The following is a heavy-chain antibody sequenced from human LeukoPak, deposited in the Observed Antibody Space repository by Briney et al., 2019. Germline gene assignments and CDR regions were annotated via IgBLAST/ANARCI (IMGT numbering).Heavy chain of an antibody. D-gene: IGHD2-15*01. CDR2: ISYDGSNK. V-gene: IGHV3-30*14. CDR3: ARSKSMVAALFDY. CDR1: GFTFSSYA. Sequence: GGSLRLSCAASGFTFSSYAMHWVRQAPGKGLEWVAVISYDGSNKYYADSVKGRFTISRDNSKNTLYLQMNSLRAEDTAVYYCARSKSMVAALFDYWGQGTLVTVSS. J-gene: IGHJ4*02.